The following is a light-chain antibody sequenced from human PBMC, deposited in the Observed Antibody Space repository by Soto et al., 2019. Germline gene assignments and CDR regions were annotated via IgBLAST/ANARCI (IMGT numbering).Light chain of an antibody. CDR1: QAVNSW. CDR3: QQYNSYG. J-gene: IGKJ5*01. V-gene: IGKV1D-16*01. Sequence: DNQLTQSPSSISASVGDGVTITCRASQAVNSWLAWFQQKPGMAPKLVIYDVSSLQSGVPSRFSGSGSGTEFTLTISSLQPDDFATYYCQQYNSYGFGQGTRLEI. CDR2: DVS.